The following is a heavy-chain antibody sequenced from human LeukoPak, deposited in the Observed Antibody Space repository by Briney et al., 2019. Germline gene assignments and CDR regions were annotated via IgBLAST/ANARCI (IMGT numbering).Heavy chain of an antibody. CDR2: INPNSGGT. D-gene: IGHD6-6*01. J-gene: IGHJ4*02. CDR3: AREHSSSSGKVFDY. Sequence: ASVKVSCKASGYTFPGYYMHWVRQAPGQGLEWMGWINPNSGGTNYAQKFQGRVTMTRDTSISTAYMELSRLRPDDTAVYYCAREHSSSSGKVFDYWGQGTLVTVSS. CDR1: GYTFPGYY. V-gene: IGHV1-2*02.